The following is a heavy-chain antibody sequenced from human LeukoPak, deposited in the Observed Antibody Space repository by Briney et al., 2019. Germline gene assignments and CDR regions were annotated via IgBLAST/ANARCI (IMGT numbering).Heavy chain of an antibody. V-gene: IGHV3-53*01. J-gene: IGHJ4*02. CDR3: ARNVGWFRFDY. CDR1: GFTFSSNY. CDR2: IYRSGST. Sequence: GGSLRLSCAASGFTFSSNYMSWVRQAPGKGLEWVSVIYRSGSTSYAASMKGRFTISRDNSKNTLYLQLNSLRAEDTAVYYCARNVGWFRFDYWGQGTLVTVSS. D-gene: IGHD2-15*01.